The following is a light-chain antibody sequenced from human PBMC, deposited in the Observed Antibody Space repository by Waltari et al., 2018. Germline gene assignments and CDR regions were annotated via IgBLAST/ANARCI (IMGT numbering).Light chain of an antibody. V-gene: IGLV2-14*03. CDR1: SSDVGCYNY. CDR3: SSYTTNSALGV. Sequence: QSALTQPASVSGPPGQSLTISCTGTSSDVGCYNYVPWYQQHPGKAPKLMIYDVSYRPSGVSNRFSGSKSGNTAALTISGLQAEDEADYYCSSYTTNSALGVFGGGTKLTVL. J-gene: IGLJ2*01. CDR2: DVS.